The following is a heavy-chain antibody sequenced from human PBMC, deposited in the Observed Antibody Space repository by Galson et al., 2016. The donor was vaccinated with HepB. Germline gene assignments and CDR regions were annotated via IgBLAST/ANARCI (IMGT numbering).Heavy chain of an antibody. CDR2: MFYSGIA. V-gene: IGHV4-39*01. CDR1: GVSLTSRTYY. Sequence: SETLSLTCSVSGVSLTSRTYYWGWIRQSPGRGLEWIGSMFYSGIAHYNPSLKSRVTMSVDTSKNRFSLRLNSVTAADTAVYFCARAGHEMSTLLEPPFNSWDQGVLVTVSS. J-gene: IGHJ4*02. D-gene: IGHD5/OR15-5a*01. CDR3: ARAGHEMSTLLEPPFNS.